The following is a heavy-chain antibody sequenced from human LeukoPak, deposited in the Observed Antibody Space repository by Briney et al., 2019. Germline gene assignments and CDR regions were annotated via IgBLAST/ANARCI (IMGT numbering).Heavy chain of an antibody. J-gene: IGHJ6*02. CDR2: INHGGGT. V-gene: IGHV4-34*01. CDR3: ARGRDVGRSRGFIPYGMDV. Sequence: SETLSLTCAVSGGSFSVYYWGWLRQPPGKGLEWIGEINHGGGTDYNPSLKSRVTISVDTSKNQFSLRLSSVTAADTAVYYCARGRDVGRSRGFIPYGMDVWGQGTTVIVSS. D-gene: IGHD3-10*01. CDR1: GGSFSVYY.